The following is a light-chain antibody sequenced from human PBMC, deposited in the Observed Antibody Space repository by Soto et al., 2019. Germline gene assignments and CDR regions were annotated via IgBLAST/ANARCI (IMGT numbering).Light chain of an antibody. CDR1: SGDVGYYNY. V-gene: IGLV2-14*01. CDR3: CSFTTRTTYV. CDR2: EVS. J-gene: IGLJ1*01. Sequence: QSALTQPASVSGSPGQSITISCTGTSGDVGYYNYVSWYKQHPGKAPKLIITEVSDRPSGVSNRFSGSKSGNTASLTISGLQAEDEADYYWCSFTTRTTYVFGTGTKLTVL.